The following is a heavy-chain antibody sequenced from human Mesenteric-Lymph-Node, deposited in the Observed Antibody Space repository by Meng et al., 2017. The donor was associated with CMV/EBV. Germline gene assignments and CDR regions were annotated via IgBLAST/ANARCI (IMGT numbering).Heavy chain of an antibody. D-gene: IGHD2-15*01. Sequence: GGSLRLSCEASGFTFSSYAMSWIRQAPGKGLEWVSTINGDGDNTYVADSVKGRFTISRDNAKNSLYLQMNSLRAEDTAVYYCATVVVAASDYWGQGTLVTVSS. CDR2: INGDGDNT. V-gene: IGHV3-23*01. CDR1: GFTFSSYA. CDR3: ATVVVAASDY. J-gene: IGHJ4*02.